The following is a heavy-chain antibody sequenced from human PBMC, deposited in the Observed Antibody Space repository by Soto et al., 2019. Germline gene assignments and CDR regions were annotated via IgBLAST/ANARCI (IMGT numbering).Heavy chain of an antibody. D-gene: IGHD6-19*01. J-gene: IGHJ4*02. CDR2: IYHSGST. CDR1: GGSISSSNW. Sequence: SETLSLTCAVPGGSISSSNWWSWVRQPPGKGLEWIGEIYHSGSTNYNPSLKSRVTISVDTSKNQFSLKLSSVTAADTAVYYCARLLSSGWSSPGSIYYFDYWGQGTLVTVSS. CDR3: ARLLSSGWSSPGSIYYFDY. V-gene: IGHV4-4*02.